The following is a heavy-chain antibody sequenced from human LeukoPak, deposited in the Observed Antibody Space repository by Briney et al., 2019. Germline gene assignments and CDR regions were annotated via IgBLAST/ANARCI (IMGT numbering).Heavy chain of an antibody. V-gene: IGHV3-15*01. Sequence: GGSLRLSCAASGFIFTNAWMNWVRQAPGKGLEWVGRVQGKTDGGTTDYAAPVKGRFTISRDDSKNTLYLQMNSLKTEDTAVYYCTTDRSCSGGSCYFAADYWGQGTLVTVSS. CDR3: TTDRSCSGGSCYFAADY. CDR1: GFIFTNAW. CDR2: VQGKTDGGTT. D-gene: IGHD2-15*01. J-gene: IGHJ4*02.